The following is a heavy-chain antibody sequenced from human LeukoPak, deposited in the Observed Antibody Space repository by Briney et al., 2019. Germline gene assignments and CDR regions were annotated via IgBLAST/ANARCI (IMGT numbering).Heavy chain of an antibody. CDR1: GFIFDDYA. CDR2: INSDGFSI. J-gene: IGHJ4*02. CDR3: ASEIRLTRDY. V-gene: IGHV3-74*01. Sequence: PGRSLRLSCTASGFIFDDYAMSWVRQAPGKGLVWVARINSDGFSISYADSVKGRFTISRDNAKNTLYLQMNSLRDEDTAVYYCASEIRLTRDYWGQGTLVTVSS.